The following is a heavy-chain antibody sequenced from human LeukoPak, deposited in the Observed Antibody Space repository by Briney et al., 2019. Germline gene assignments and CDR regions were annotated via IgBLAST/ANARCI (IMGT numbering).Heavy chain of an antibody. J-gene: IGHJ4*02. CDR1: GYSISSGYY. D-gene: IGHD6-13*01. CDR3: ARDGEQLVPGY. V-gene: IGHV4-38-2*02. CDR2: IYHSGST. Sequence: SETLSLTCTVSGYSISSGYYWGWIRQPPGKGLEWIGSIYHSGSTYYNPSLKSRVTISVDTSKNQFSLKLSSVTAADTAVYYCARDGEQLVPGYWGQGTLVTVSS.